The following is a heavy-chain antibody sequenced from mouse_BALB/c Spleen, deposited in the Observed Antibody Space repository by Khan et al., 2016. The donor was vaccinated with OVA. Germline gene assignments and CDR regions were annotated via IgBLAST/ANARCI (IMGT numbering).Heavy chain of an antibody. D-gene: IGHD2-14*01. CDR1: GYTFTNYG. CDR3: ARVGYSGTMDY. Sequence: QIQLVQSGPELKKPGETVKISCKASGYTFTNYGMNWVKQAPGKGLKWMGWINTYTGEPTYVDDLKGRFAFSMETSASIAYLQINDLKNEDTATYFCARVGYSGTMDYWGQGTTVTVSS. CDR2: INTYTGEP. V-gene: IGHV9-3-1*01. J-gene: IGHJ4*01.